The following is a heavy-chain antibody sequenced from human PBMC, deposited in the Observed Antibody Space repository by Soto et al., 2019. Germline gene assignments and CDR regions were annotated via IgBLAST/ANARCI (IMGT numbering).Heavy chain of an antibody. J-gene: IGHJ6*03. Sequence: QLQLQESGPGLVKPSETLSLTCTVSGGSISSSSYYWGWIRQPPGKGLEWIGSIYYSGSTYYNPSLKSRVTLSVDKFKNQFSLKLRSVSDADTAVYYCARHGDSGYDWGYYYYYYMDVWGKGTTVTVSS. CDR3: ARHGDSGYDWGYYYYYYMDV. CDR1: GGSISSSSYY. D-gene: IGHD5-12*01. V-gene: IGHV4-39*01. CDR2: IYYSGST.